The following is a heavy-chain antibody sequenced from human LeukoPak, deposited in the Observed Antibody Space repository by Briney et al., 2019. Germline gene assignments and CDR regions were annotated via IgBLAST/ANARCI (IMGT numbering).Heavy chain of an antibody. J-gene: IGHJ6*02. CDR1: GASISSSY. V-gene: IGHV4-59*08. CDR3: TRRMSYYGVDV. CDR2: IYYSGST. Sequence: SETMSLTCTVSGASISSSYWSWIRQPPDKGLEWIGYIYYSGSTNYNPSLKSRVTMSVDTSKNQFPLRLSSVTAADTAVYYCTRRMSYYGVDVWGQGTTVTVSS.